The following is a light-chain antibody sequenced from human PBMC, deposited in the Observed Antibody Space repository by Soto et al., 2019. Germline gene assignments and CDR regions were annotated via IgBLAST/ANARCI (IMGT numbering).Light chain of an antibody. V-gene: IGKV3-15*01. Sequence: EIVMTQSPGTLSLSPGERATLSCRASQSVSTNLAWYQQIPGQAPRLLIYGASTRATGIPARFSGSGSGTEFTLAISSLQSEDFAVYDCQQYNDWPQTCGLGTKVEIK. CDR2: GAS. CDR1: QSVSTN. J-gene: IGKJ1*01. CDR3: QQYNDWPQT.